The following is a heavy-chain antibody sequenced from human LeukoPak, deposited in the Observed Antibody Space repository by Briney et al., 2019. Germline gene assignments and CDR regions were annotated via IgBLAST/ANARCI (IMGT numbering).Heavy chain of an antibody. J-gene: IGHJ5*02. CDR3: ARERRPLGVRGVIRWFDP. D-gene: IGHD3-10*01. CDR2: IHPNSGGT. V-gene: IGHV1-2*04. Sequence: VASVKVSCKASGYTSTGYYMHWVRQAPGHGLEWMGWIHPNSGGTNYAQKFQGWVTMTRDTSISTAYMELSRLRSDDTAVYYCARERRPLGVRGVIRWFDPWGQGTLVTVSS. CDR1: GYTSTGYY.